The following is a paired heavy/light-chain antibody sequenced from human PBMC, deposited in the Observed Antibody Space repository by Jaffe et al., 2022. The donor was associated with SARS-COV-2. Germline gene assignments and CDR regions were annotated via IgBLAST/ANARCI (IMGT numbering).Light chain of an antibody. CDR3: SAYAGSKNFV. J-gene: IGLJ1*01. Sequence: QSALTQPPSASGSPGQSVTIPCTGTSSDIGTYNSVSWYQQYPGKAPKLIIYEVTKRPSGVPDRFSGSKSGNTASLTVSGLQAEDEADYYCSAYAGSKNFVFGTGTTVAVL. V-gene: IGLV2-8*01. CDR2: EVT. CDR1: SSDIGTYNS.
Heavy chain of an antibody. CDR3: GRHWGSGFDP. CDR2: ISYDGSTT. CDR1: GFTFSTYW. V-gene: IGHV3-74*01. J-gene: IGHJ5*02. Sequence: EVQLVESGGGLVQPGGSLRLSCTASGFTFSTYWMHWVRQAPGKGLVWVSRISYDGSTTFYADSLKGRFAISRDNAKNTLYLQMNSLRADDTAVYYCGRHWGSGFDPWGQGTLVTVSS. D-gene: IGHD3-16*01.